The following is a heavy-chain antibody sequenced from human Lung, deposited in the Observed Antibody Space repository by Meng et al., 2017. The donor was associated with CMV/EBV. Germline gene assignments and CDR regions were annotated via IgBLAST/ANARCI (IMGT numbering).Heavy chain of an antibody. J-gene: IGHJ4*02. V-gene: IGHV3-48*04. D-gene: IGHD3-16*01. CDR2: ISSGSSTI. CDR3: AKGGGAGRSASDY. Sequence: GESLKISCAASGFTFSTYSMNWVRQAPGKGLEWISYISSGSSTIYYADSVKGRFSISRDNAEKTLYLYVNNLRGEDTAVYYCAKGGGAGRSASDYWGQGTLVTVSS. CDR1: GFTFSTYS.